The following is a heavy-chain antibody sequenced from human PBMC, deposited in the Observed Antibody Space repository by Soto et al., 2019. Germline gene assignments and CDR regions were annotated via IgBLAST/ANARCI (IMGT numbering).Heavy chain of an antibody. Sequence: GGSLRLSCAASGFTFSSYWMSWVRQAPGKGLEWVANIKQDGSEKYYVDSVKGRLTISRYNAKNSLYLQMNSLRAEDTAVYDCARYRRELGISDAFDIWGHGTMDTVSS. D-gene: IGHD7-27*01. CDR3: ARYRRELGISDAFDI. V-gene: IGHV3-7*03. J-gene: IGHJ3*02. CDR1: GFTFSSYW. CDR2: IKQDGSEK.